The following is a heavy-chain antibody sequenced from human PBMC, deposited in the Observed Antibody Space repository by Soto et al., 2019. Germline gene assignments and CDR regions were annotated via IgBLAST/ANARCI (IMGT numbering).Heavy chain of an antibody. D-gene: IGHD2-21*02. CDR1: GYIFTGYY. J-gene: IGHJ4*02. CDR2: INPDSGGT. CDR3: ARAVEPYCHLGVCDYFDF. V-gene: IGHV1-2*04. Sequence: ASVKVSCKASGYIFTGYYIHWVRQAPGQGLEWMGFINPDSGGTNYAQKFRGWVTLTRDASINTVYMDLSRLKSDDTAVYYCARAVEPYCHLGVCDYFDFWGQGTLVTVSS.